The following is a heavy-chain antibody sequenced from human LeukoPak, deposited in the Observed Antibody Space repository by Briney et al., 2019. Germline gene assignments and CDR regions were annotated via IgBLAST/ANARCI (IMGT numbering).Heavy chain of an antibody. Sequence: GGSLRLSCAASGFTFSSYWMHWDRQAPGKGLVWVSRINSDGSSTSYADSVKGRFTISRDNAKNTLYLQMNSLRAEDTAVYYCAILEVITDYWFDPWGQGTLVTVSS. CDR3: AILEVITDYWFDP. CDR2: INSDGSST. V-gene: IGHV3-74*01. CDR1: GFTFSSYW. D-gene: IGHD3-22*01. J-gene: IGHJ5*02.